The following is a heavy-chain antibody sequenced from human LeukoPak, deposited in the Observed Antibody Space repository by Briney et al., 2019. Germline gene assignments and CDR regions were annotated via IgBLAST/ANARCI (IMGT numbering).Heavy chain of an antibody. Sequence: SETLSFTCTVSTDSITTYYWTWVRQPPGKGLEYIGYVYYTGSTNYYPSLKSRVTISLDTSKNQFSLKLTSVTAADTAVYYCARDPPGSGSYLDYWGQGTLVTVSS. CDR3: ARDPPGSGSYLDY. J-gene: IGHJ4*02. D-gene: IGHD3-10*01. CDR2: VYYTGST. V-gene: IGHV4-59*01. CDR1: TDSITTYY.